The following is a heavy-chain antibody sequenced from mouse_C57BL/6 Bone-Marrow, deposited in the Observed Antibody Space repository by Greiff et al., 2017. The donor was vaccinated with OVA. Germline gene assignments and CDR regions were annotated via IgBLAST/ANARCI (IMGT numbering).Heavy chain of an antibody. D-gene: IGHD1-1*01. Sequence: VKLQESGAELAKPGASVKLSCKASGYTFTSYWMHWVKQRPGQGLEWIGYINPSSGYTKYNQKFKDKATLTADKSSSTAYMQLSSLTYEDSAVYYCANFYYGSSYGFAYWGQGTLVTVSA. J-gene: IGHJ3*01. CDR2: INPSSGYT. CDR3: ANFYYGSSYGFAY. V-gene: IGHV1-7*01. CDR1: GYTFTSYW.